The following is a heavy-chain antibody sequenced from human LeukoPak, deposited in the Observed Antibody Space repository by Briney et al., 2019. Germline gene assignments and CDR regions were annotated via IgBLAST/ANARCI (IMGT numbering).Heavy chain of an antibody. V-gene: IGHV4-61*02. Sequence: PSQTLSLTCTGSGGSISSGTYYWSWIRQPAGKGLEWIGRIYTSGSTNYNPSLKSRVTISVDTSENLFSLMLSSVTAADTAVYYCARARYNWNDGGWFDPWGQGTLITVSS. D-gene: IGHD1-1*01. CDR1: GGSISSGTYY. CDR3: ARARYNWNDGGWFDP. J-gene: IGHJ5*02. CDR2: IYTSGST.